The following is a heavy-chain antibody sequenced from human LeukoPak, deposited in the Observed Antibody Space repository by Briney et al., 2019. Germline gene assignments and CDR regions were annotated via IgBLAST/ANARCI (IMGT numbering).Heavy chain of an antibody. D-gene: IGHD3-10*01. CDR1: GYTFTSYY. Sequence: ASVKVSCKASGYTFTSYYMHWVRQAPGQGLEWMGIVNPSGGSTSYAQKFQGRVTMTRDTSTSTVYMELSSLRSEDRAVYYCAKALWFGELFPTYYYYYGMDVWGQGTTVTVSS. CDR3: AKALWFGELFPTYYYYYGMDV. J-gene: IGHJ6*02. V-gene: IGHV1-46*01. CDR2: VNPSGGST.